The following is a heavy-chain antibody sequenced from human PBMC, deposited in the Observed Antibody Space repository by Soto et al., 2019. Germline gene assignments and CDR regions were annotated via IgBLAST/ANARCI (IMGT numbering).Heavy chain of an antibody. CDR3: ARVEGRYCTNGVCYTAGYNWFDP. D-gene: IGHD2-8*01. CDR1: GGSISSSSYY. J-gene: IGHJ5*02. Sequence: SETLSLTCTVSGGSISSSSYYWSWIRQHPGKGLEWIGYIYYSGSTYYNPSLKSRVTISVDTSKNQFSLKLSSVTAADTAVYYCARVEGRYCTNGVCYTAGYNWFDPWGQGTLVTVSS. CDR2: IYYSGST. V-gene: IGHV4-31*03.